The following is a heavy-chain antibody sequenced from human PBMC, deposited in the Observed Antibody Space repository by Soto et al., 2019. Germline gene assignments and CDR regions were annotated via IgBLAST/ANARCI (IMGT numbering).Heavy chain of an antibody. CDR2: IRSRPYGGTT. Sequence: EVQLVVSGGGLVQPGRSLRLSCTVSGFTFGDYAMSWFRQAPGKGLEWVGFIRSRPYGGTTEYAASVKGRFTISRDDSKSIAYLQMNSLKTEDTAVYYCTLYWNSTIWGQGTMVTVSS. V-gene: IGHV3-49*03. D-gene: IGHD1-7*01. CDR3: TLYWNSTI. J-gene: IGHJ3*02. CDR1: GFTFGDYA.